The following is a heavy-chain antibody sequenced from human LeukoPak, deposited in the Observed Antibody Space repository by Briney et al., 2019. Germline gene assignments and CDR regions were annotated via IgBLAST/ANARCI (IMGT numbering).Heavy chain of an antibody. J-gene: IGHJ4*02. Sequence: SETLSLTCTVSGGSISSYYWSWIRQPPGKGLEWIGYIYYSGSTNYNPSLKSRVTISVDTSKNQFSLKLSSVTAADTAVYYCARGYWFYFDYWGQGALVTVSS. CDR3: ARGYWFYFDY. V-gene: IGHV4-59*08. CDR2: IYYSGST. D-gene: IGHD2-8*02. CDR1: GGSISSYY.